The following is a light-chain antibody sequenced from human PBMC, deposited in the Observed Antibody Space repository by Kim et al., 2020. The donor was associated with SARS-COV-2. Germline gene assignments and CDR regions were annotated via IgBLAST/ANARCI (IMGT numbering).Light chain of an antibody. V-gene: IGKV3D-7*01. J-gene: IGKJ3*01. CDR1: QSVSSSY. CDR3: QQDYNLPVT. Sequence: PGERLNLSCRASQSVSSSYLTWYQQKPGQAPRLLIYGASTRATGIPARFSGSGSGTDFTLTISSLQPEDFAVYYCQQDYNLPVTFGPGTKVDIK. CDR2: GAS.